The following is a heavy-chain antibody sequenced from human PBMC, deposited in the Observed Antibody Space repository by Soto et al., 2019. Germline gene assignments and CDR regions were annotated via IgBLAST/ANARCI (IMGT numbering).Heavy chain of an antibody. CDR1: GGTFSSYA. D-gene: IGHD3-3*02. Sequence: QVQLVQSGAEVKKPGSSVKVSCKASGGTFSSYAISWVRQAPGQGLEWMGGIMPIFRTPDYAQKFQGRVTITADESTSTSYRELSSLRSDDTGVYYCARDKDRQQLGGNYYYIMDVWGQGTTVTVSS. CDR2: IMPIFRTP. CDR3: ARDKDRQQLGGNYYYIMDV. J-gene: IGHJ6*02. V-gene: IGHV1-69*12.